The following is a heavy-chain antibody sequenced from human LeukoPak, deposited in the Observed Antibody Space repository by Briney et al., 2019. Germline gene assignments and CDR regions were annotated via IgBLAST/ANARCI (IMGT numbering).Heavy chain of an antibody. CDR3: ARDYSSSSGYFDY. V-gene: IGHV1-2*02. CDR1: GYTFTGYY. D-gene: IGHD6-6*01. J-gene: IGHJ4*02. CDR2: INPNSGDT. Sequence: ASVKVSCKASGYTFTGYYMHWVRQAPGQGLEWMGWINPNSGDTNYAEKFQGRVTMTRDTSISTAYMDLRRLRSDDTAVYYCARDYSSSSGYFDYWGQGTLVTVSS.